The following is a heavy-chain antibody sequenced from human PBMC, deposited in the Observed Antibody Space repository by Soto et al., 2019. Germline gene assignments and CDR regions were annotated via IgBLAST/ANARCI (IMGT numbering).Heavy chain of an antibody. Sequence: GGSLRLSCAASGFTFSSYAMSWVRQAPGKGLEWVSAISGSGGSTYYADSVKGRFTISRDNSKNTLYLQMNSLRAEDTAVYYCAKDYQDVLIYDYVWGRYPYWGQGTLVTVYS. D-gene: IGHD3-16*02. CDR3: AKDYQDVLIYDYVWGRYPY. CDR2: ISGSGGST. J-gene: IGHJ4*02. CDR1: GFTFSSYA. V-gene: IGHV3-23*01.